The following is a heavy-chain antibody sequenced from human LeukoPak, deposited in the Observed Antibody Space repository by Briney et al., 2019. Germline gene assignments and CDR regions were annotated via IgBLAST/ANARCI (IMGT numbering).Heavy chain of an antibody. Sequence: NASETLSLTCTVSGGSISSSSYYWGWIRRPPGKGLEWIGSIYYSGSTYYNPSLKSRVTISVDTSKNQFSLKLSSVTAADTAVYYCARVALDPLYFDYWGQGTLVTVSS. CDR2: IYYSGST. J-gene: IGHJ4*02. CDR3: ARVALDPLYFDY. V-gene: IGHV4-39*01. CDR1: GGSISSSSYY. D-gene: IGHD3-9*01.